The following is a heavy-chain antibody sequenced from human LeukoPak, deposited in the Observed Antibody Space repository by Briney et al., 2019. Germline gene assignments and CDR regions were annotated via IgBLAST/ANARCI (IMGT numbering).Heavy chain of an antibody. V-gene: IGHV4-31*03. D-gene: IGHD6-6*01. Sequence: SQTLSLTCSVSGETVSSVAYYWSWIRQHPGKGLEWIGNIYSSGSTYYNPTLRSRLTISVDTSNNQFSLKMTSVTAADMAVYYCARGGVAARLMYGFQNWFDPWGQGTLVTVSS. CDR2: IYSSGST. J-gene: IGHJ5*02. CDR1: GETVSSVAYY. CDR3: ARGGVAARLMYGFQNWFDP.